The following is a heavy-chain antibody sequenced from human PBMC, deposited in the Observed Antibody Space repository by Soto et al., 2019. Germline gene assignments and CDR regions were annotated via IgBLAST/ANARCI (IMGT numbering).Heavy chain of an antibody. J-gene: IGHJ3*02. D-gene: IGHD6-13*01. V-gene: IGHV6-1*01. CDR2: TYYRSKWYN. CDR3: ARVQYIAEEAFDI. Sequence: QTLSLTGAISGGNVSSNSAAWNWIRQSPSRGLEWLGRTYYRSKWYNDYAVSVKSRITINPDTSKNQFSLQLNFVTPEDTAVYYCARVQYIAEEAFDIWGQGTMVTVSS. CDR1: GGNVSSNSAA.